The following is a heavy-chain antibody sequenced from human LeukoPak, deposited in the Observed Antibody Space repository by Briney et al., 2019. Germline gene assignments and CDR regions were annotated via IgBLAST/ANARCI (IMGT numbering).Heavy chain of an antibody. CDR1: GYTFTGYY. J-gene: IGHJ4*02. Sequence: ASVRVSFKASGYTFTGYYMHWVRQAPGQGLEWMGWINPNSGGTNYAQKFQGRVTMTRDTSISTAYMELSRLRSDDTAVYYCAREYYGSGGGFDYWGQGTLVTVSS. CDR2: INPNSGGT. D-gene: IGHD3-10*01. CDR3: AREYYGSGGGFDY. V-gene: IGHV1-2*02.